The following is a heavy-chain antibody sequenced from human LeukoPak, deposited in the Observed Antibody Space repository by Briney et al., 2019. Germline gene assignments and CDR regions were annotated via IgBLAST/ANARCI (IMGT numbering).Heavy chain of an antibody. D-gene: IGHD3-22*01. CDR2: IYYSGST. J-gene: IGHJ3*02. CDR1: GGSISSYY. Sequence: PSETLSLTCTVSGGSISSYYWSWIRQPPGKGLEWIGYIYYSGSTNYNPSLKSRVTISVDTSKNQFSLKLSSVTAADTAVYYCARVYDGVAFDIWGQGTMVTVSS. CDR3: ARVYDGVAFDI. V-gene: IGHV4-59*01.